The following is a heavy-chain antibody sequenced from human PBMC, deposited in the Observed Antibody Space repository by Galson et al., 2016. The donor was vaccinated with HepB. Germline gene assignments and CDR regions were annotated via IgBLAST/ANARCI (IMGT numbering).Heavy chain of an antibody. CDR2: VNQSGDI. J-gene: IGHJ4*02. V-gene: IGHV4-34*01. CDR3: LFECRSVLKLPSKTSAGTPHYHCATVRGGAYADVGL. CDR1: GGSFGGHF. Sequence: SETLSLTCAVYGGSFGGHFWTWIRQAPGKGLEWIGEVNQSGDITYNPSLKSRVSISVDSSMSQVSLTMTSATAADTAVYYCLFECRSVLKLPSKTSAGTPHYHCATVRGGAYADVGLWGQGTLVT. D-gene: IGHD2-15*01.